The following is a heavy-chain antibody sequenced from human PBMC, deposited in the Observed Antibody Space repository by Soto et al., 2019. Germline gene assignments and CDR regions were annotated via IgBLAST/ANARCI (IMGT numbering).Heavy chain of an antibody. D-gene: IGHD3-3*01. CDR1: GFTFSDST. CDR3: TRQWLLWGPFDY. Sequence: DVQLVESGGGLVQPGGSLKLSCVVSGFTFSDSTIHWVRQASGKGLEWVGRIRSKANAYATVEAASVRGRFTISRDDSMNTAYLQMNSLKTGGTAVYFCTRQWLLWGPFDYWGQGTPVTVSS. V-gene: IGHV3-73*01. CDR2: IRSKANAYAT. J-gene: IGHJ4*02.